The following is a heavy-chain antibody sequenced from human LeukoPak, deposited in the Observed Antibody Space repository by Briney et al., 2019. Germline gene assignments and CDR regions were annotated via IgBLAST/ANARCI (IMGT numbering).Heavy chain of an antibody. CDR2: ISYDGSNK. D-gene: IGHD6-13*01. Sequence: GGSLRLSCAATGFTFSSYGMHWVRQAPGKGLEWVAVISYDGSNKYYADSVKGRLTISRDNSKNTLYLQMNSLRAEDTAVYYCAKDLGTSSSYDYWGQGTLVTVSS. V-gene: IGHV3-30*18. J-gene: IGHJ4*02. CDR1: GFTFSSYG. CDR3: AKDLGTSSSYDY.